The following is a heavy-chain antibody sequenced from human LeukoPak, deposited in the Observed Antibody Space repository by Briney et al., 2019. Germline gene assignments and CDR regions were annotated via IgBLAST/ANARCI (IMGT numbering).Heavy chain of an antibody. CDR3: ARGGRGVPFDP. CDR1: GGSISSGGYS. D-gene: IGHD3-10*01. CDR2: IYHSGST. Sequence: SETLSLTCAVSGGSISSGGYSWSWIRQPPGKGLEWIGYIYHSGSTYYNPSLKSRVTISVDRSKNQFSLKLSSVTAADTAVYYRARGGRGVPFDPWGQGTLVTVSS. V-gene: IGHV4-30-2*01. J-gene: IGHJ5*02.